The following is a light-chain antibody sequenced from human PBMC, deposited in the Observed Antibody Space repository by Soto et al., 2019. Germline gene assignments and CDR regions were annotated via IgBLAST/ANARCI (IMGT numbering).Light chain of an antibody. Sequence: QSALTQPPSASGSLGHSVTISCAGTSSDVGNYNYVSWYQQHPGKAPKLLIYEVTKRPSGVPDRFSGSKSGNTASLTVSGLQAEDEADYYCSSYAGFNTFVFGTGTQLTVL. CDR1: SSDVGNYNY. J-gene: IGLJ1*01. CDR2: EVT. CDR3: SSYAGFNTFV. V-gene: IGLV2-8*01.